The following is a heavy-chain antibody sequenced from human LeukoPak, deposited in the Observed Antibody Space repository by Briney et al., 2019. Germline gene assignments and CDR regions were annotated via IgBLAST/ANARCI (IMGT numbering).Heavy chain of an antibody. V-gene: IGHV3-43*01. J-gene: IGHJ6*04. CDR3: ARGFSSSVAGALVV. CDR2: ISWDGANS. D-gene: IGHD6-25*01. CDR1: GFTFDDYT. Sequence: GGSLRLSCAASGFTFDDYTIHWVRQAPGKGLEWVSLISWDGANSYYADSVKGRFTVSRDNSRDSIYLQMNTLTIDDSALYYCARGFSSSVAGALVVLGKGTTVTVSS.